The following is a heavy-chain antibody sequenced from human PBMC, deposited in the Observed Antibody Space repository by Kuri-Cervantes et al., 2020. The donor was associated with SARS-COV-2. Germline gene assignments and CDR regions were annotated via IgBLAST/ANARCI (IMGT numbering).Heavy chain of an antibody. Sequence: GESLKISCAASGFTFSSYSMNWVRQAPGKGLEWVSSISSSSSYIYYADSVEGRFTISRDNAKNSLYLQMNSLRAEDTAVYYCARVGAQLQLGYCSGGSCYPYYFDYWGQGTLVTVSS. D-gene: IGHD2-15*01. CDR2: ISSSSSYI. V-gene: IGHV3-21*01. CDR1: GFTFSSYS. J-gene: IGHJ4*02. CDR3: ARVGAQLQLGYCSGGSCYPYYFDY.